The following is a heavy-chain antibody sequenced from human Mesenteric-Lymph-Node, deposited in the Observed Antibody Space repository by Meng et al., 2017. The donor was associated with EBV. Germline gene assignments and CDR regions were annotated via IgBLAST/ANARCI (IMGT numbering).Heavy chain of an antibody. D-gene: IGHD3-22*01. V-gene: IGHV4-34*01. CDR3: ARYSASSGYYND. J-gene: IGHJ4*02. Sequence: QVQLQEWVAGLLKPSETLSLTCAVYGGSFSGYYWSWIRQPPGKGLEWIGEINHSGSTNYNPSLKSRVTISVDTSKNQFSLKLSSVTAADTAVYYCARYSASSGYYNDWGQGTLVTVSS. CDR2: INHSGST. CDR1: GGSFSGYY.